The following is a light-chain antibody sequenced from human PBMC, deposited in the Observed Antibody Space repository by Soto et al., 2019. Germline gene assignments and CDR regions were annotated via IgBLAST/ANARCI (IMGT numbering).Light chain of an antibody. J-gene: IGLJ1*01. CDR3: CSYAGSDTYV. CDR2: DVN. Sequence: QSALTQPRSVSGSPGQSVTISCTGTSSDVGGYNYVSWYQQHPGKAPKLMIYDVNKRTSGVPDRFSGSKSGNTASLTIYGLQAEDEADYSCCSYAGSDTYVFGTGTKLTVL. V-gene: IGLV2-11*01. CDR1: SSDVGGYNY.